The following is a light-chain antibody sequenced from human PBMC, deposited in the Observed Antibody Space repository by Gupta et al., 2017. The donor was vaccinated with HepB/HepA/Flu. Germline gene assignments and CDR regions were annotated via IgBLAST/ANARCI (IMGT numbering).Light chain of an antibody. CDR3: SAWDSNLSAQL. CDR2: KHN. CDR1: SNNVGNQG. V-gene: IGLV10-54*04. J-gene: IGLJ2*01. Sequence: QARLTQPHSVSTGLRQTAPLTCVGNSNNVGNQGADLFQLHQGHPPKLLSYKHNNRPTGISEVFSPSRAGNSASLTITGLQPEDEADYDCSAWDSNLSAQLFVGGTKLTVL.